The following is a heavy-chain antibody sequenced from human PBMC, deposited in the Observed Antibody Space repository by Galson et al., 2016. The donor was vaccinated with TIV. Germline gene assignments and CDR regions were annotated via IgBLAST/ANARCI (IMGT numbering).Heavy chain of an antibody. Sequence: SVKVSCKASGYTFTRYYIHWVRQAPGQGLEWMGAMNPSGGGTNHAQNFQGRVTMTRDTSTNTVYMELSSLTSDDTAVFYCAVWANTYYFALWGRGTLITVSS. CDR2: MNPSGGGT. CDR1: GYTFTRYY. D-gene: IGHD2-8*01. J-gene: IGHJ4*02. V-gene: IGHV1-46*01. CDR3: AVWANTYYFAL.